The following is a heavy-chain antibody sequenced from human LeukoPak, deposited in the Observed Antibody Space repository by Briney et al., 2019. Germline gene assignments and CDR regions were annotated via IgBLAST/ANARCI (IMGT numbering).Heavy chain of an antibody. V-gene: IGHV3-23*01. Sequence: GASLRLSCAASGFTFSSYAMSWVRQAPGKGLEWVSGISGSGGSTYYADAVKGRFTISRDNPKNTLYLQMNSLRVEDTAVYYCAKDLWSGGSCCDAFDIWSQGTMVTVSS. CDR1: GFTFSSYA. CDR3: AKDLWSGGSCCDAFDI. D-gene: IGHD2-15*01. J-gene: IGHJ3*02. CDR2: ISGSGGST.